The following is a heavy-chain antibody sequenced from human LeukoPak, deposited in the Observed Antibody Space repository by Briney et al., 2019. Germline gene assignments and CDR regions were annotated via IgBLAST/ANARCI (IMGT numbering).Heavy chain of an antibody. CDR2: INHSGST. V-gene: IGHV4-34*01. Sequence: PSETLSLTCAVYGGSFSGYYWSWIRQPPGKGLEWIGEINHSGSTNYNPSLKSRVTISVDTSKNQFSLKLSSVTAADTAVYYCARGVYYYGSGSYDYWGQGTLVTVSS. CDR3: ARGVYYYGSGSYDY. J-gene: IGHJ4*02. CDR1: GGSFSGYY. D-gene: IGHD3-10*01.